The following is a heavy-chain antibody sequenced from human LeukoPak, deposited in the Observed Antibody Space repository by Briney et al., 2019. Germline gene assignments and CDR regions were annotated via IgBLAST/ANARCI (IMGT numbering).Heavy chain of an antibody. CDR1: GVTFKNYA. J-gene: IGHJ4*02. CDR2: IGGSGGNT. D-gene: IGHD3-16*01. Sequence: GSLRLSCAASGVTFKNYAMSWVRQAPGKGLEWVSTIGGSGGNTYYADSVKGRFTISRDNSKNTLYLQMNSLRAEDTAVYYCAKRTGGGGQYYFDYWGQGTLVTVSS. V-gene: IGHV3-23*01. CDR3: AKRTGGGGQYYFDY.